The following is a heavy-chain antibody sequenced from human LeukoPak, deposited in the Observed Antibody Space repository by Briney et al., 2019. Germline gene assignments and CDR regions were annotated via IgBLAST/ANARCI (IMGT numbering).Heavy chain of an antibody. Sequence: GGSLRLSCTASGFTFGDYAMSWFRQAPGKGLEWVSLIRDKAYGGTTEYAASVKGRFTISRDDSKNIAYLQVNSLKTEDTAVYYCTRDCSSTNCFGDFWGPGTLVSVSS. CDR3: TRDCSSTNCFGDF. J-gene: IGHJ4*02. D-gene: IGHD2-2*01. CDR1: GFTFGDYA. CDR2: IRDKAYGGTT. V-gene: IGHV3-49*03.